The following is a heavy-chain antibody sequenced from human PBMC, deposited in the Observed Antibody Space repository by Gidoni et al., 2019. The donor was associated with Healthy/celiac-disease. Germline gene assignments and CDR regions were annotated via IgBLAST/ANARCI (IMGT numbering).Heavy chain of an antibody. J-gene: IGHJ3*02. CDR1: GFPFGDYA. CDR3: TRDGQYAGGYYYDSSDQDAFDI. V-gene: IGHV3-49*03. D-gene: IGHD3-22*01. Sequence: EVQLVESGGGLVQPGRSLRLSCTASGFPFGDYAMSWFRQAPGKGLEWVGFIRSKAYGGTTEYAASVKGRFTISRDDSKSIAYLQMNSLKTEDTAVYYCTRDGQYAGGYYYDSSDQDAFDIWGQGTMVTVSS. CDR2: IRSKAYGGTT.